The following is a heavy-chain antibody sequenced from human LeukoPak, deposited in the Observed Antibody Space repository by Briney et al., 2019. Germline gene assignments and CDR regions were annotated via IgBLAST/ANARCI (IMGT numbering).Heavy chain of an antibody. V-gene: IGHV4-30-2*01. Sequence: SETLSLTCTVSGGSISSGGYYWSWIRQPPGKGLEWIGYIYHSGSTYYNPSLKSRVTISVDRSKNQFSLKLSSVTAADTAVYYCARADLSGDYTLFDYWGQGTLVTVSS. CDR2: IYHSGST. CDR3: ARADLSGDYTLFDY. CDR1: GGSISSGGYY. J-gene: IGHJ4*02. D-gene: IGHD4-17*01.